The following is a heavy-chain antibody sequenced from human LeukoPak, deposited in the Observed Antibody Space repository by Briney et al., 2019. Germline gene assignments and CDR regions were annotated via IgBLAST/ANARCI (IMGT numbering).Heavy chain of an antibody. CDR3: VRHDYDTSWGLDWFFDL. J-gene: IGHJ2*01. CDR1: GDSIRSYY. V-gene: IGHV4-59*08. Sequence: PSETLSLTCTVSGDSIRSYYWSWIRQSPGKGLEWISYIYYNGRTDSNPSLKSRVTISLDMSKNQLSLKLNSVTAADTAVCYCVRHDYDTSWGLDWFFDLWGRGTLVIVSS. D-gene: IGHD2-2*01. CDR2: IYYNGRT.